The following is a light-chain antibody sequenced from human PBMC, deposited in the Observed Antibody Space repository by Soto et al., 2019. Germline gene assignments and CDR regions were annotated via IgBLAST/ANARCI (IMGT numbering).Light chain of an antibody. CDR3: ISYTGSDTSYV. CDR1: SSDVGSYNY. CDR2: EVR. Sequence: QSALTQPASLSGSPGQSGTISCTGTSSDVGSYNYVAWYQQFPGKTPKLIIYEVRNRPSGVSSRFSGSKSGNTASLTISGLQAEDEADYYCISYTGSDTSYVFGTGTKVTVL. V-gene: IGLV2-14*01. J-gene: IGLJ1*01.